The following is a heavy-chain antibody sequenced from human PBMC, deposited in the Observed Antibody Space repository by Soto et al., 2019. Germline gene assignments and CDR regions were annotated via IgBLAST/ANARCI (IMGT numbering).Heavy chain of an antibody. D-gene: IGHD4-17*01. CDR1: GFTFSSYG. J-gene: IGHJ4*02. CDR2: IWYDGSNK. V-gene: IGHV3-33*01. CDR3: ARTVATTPYYFDY. Sequence: QVQLVESGGGVVQPGRSLRLSCAASGFTFSSYGMHWVRQAPGKGLEWVAVIWYDGSNKYYADSVKGRFTISRDNSKNTLYLQMYSLRAEDTAVYYCARTVATTPYYFDYWGQGTLVTVSS.